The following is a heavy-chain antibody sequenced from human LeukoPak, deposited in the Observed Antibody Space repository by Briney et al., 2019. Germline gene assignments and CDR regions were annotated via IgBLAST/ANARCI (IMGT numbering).Heavy chain of an antibody. D-gene: IGHD1-14*01. J-gene: IGHJ4*02. CDR1: GGSFSGYY. Sequence: SETLSLTCAVYGGSFSGYYWSWIRQPPGKGLEWIGEINHSGSTNYNPSLKSRVTISVDTSKNQFFLKLSSVTAADTAVYYCARGHVTGYFDYWGQGTLVTVSS. CDR3: ARGHVTGYFDY. V-gene: IGHV4-34*01. CDR2: INHSGST.